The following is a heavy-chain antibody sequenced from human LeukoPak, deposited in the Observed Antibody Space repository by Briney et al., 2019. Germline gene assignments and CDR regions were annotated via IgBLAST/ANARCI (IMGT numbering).Heavy chain of an antibody. CDR2: ISGSGGST. D-gene: IGHD3-3*01. V-gene: IGHV3-23*01. Sequence: PGGSLRLSCAASGFTFSSYAMSWVRQAPGKGLEWVSAISGSGGSTYYADSVKGRFTSSRDNSKNTLYLQLTSLKAEDTAVYYCAKAYDFWSGHAAYWGQGTLATVSS. J-gene: IGHJ4*02. CDR3: AKAYDFWSGHAAY. CDR1: GFTFSSYA.